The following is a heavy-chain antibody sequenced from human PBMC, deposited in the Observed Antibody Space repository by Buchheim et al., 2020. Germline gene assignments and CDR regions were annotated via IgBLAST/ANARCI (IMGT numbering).Heavy chain of an antibody. CDR3: ARVRVQGPSTWYFDL. D-gene: IGHD3-10*01. Sequence: EVQLVESGGGLVQPGGSLRLSCAASGFTVSSNYMSWVRQAPGKGLEWVSVIYSGGSTYYADSVLGRFTISRDNSHNPLYLQLNSLRAEDTAVDYCARVRVQGPSTWYFDLWGRGTL. CDR2: IYSGGST. CDR1: GFTVSSNY. J-gene: IGHJ2*01. V-gene: IGHV3-66*02.